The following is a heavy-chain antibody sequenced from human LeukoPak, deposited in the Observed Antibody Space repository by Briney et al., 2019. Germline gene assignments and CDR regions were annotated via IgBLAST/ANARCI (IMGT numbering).Heavy chain of an antibody. CDR3: ARDGDSSGKKNWFDP. V-gene: IGHV1-46*01. CDR1: GYTFTGYY. Sequence: GASVKVSCKASGYTFTGYYMHWVRQAPGQGLEWMGIINPSGGSTSYAQKFQGRVTMTRDTSTSTVYMELSSLRSEDTAVYYCARDGDSSGKKNWFDPWGQGTLVTVSS. J-gene: IGHJ5*02. CDR2: INPSGGST. D-gene: IGHD3-22*01.